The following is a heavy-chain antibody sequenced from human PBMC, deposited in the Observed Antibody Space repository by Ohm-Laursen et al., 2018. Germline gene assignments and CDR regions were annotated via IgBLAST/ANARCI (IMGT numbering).Heavy chain of an antibody. V-gene: IGHV3-23*01. CDR2: ISGSGGST. Sequence: SLRLSCSASGFTFSSYAMSWVRQAPGKGLEWVSAISGSGGSTYYADSVKGRFTISRDNSKNTLYLQMNSLRAEDTAVYYCAKEITRPWYFDYWGQGTLVTVSS. J-gene: IGHJ4*02. CDR3: AKEITRPWYFDY. CDR1: GFTFSSYA.